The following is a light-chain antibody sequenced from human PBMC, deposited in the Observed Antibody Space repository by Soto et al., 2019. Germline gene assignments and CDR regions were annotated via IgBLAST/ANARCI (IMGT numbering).Light chain of an antibody. V-gene: IGKV1-39*01. CDR1: QSISSY. CDR2: AAS. Sequence: DIQMTQPPSSLSASVGDRVTITCRASQSISSYLNWYQQKPGKAPKLLIYAASSLQSGVPSRFSGSGSGTDFTLTISSLQPEDFATYYCQQSYSTLERFGQRAKVDIK. J-gene: IGKJ1*01. CDR3: QQSYSTLER.